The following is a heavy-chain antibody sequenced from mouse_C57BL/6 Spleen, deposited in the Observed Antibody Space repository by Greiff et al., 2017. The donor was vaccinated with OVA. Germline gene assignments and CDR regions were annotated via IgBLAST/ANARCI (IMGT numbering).Heavy chain of an antibody. CDR3: ARGGYGSIPYYFDY. V-gene: IGHV5-17*01. J-gene: IGHJ2*01. Sequence: EVKLVESGGGLVKPGGSLKLSCAASGFTFSDYGMHWVRQAPEKGLEWVAYISSVSSTIYYADTVKGRFTISRDNAKNTLFLQMTSLRSEDTAMYYCARGGYGSIPYYFDYWGQGTTLTVSS. CDR2: ISSVSSTI. CDR1: GFTFSDYG. D-gene: IGHD1-1*01.